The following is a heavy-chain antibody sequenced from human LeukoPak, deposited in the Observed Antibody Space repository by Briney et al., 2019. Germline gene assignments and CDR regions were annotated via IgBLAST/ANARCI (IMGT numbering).Heavy chain of an antibody. V-gene: IGHV4-59*08. CDR3: ASFRGYSYGLNWFDP. J-gene: IGHJ5*02. D-gene: IGHD5-18*01. Sequence: ASETLSLTCAVYGGSFSGYYWSWLRQPPGKGLEWIGYIYYSGSTNYNPSLKSRVTISVDTSKNQFSLKLSSVTAADTAVYYCASFRGYSYGLNWFDPWGQGTLVTVSS. CDR2: IYYSGST. CDR1: GGSFSGYY.